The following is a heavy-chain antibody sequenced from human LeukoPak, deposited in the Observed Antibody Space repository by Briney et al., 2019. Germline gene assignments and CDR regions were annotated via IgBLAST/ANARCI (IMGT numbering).Heavy chain of an antibody. CDR1: SDSISTYY. J-gene: IGHJ4*02. D-gene: IGHD3-22*01. V-gene: IGHV4-4*07. Sequence: PSETLSLTCTVSSDSISTYYWSWLRQPAGKGLEWIGRIYTSGSTNYNPSLKSRVTMSVDTSKNQFSLKLSSVTAADTAVYYCASTSDSGGYYYGYWGQGTLVTVSS. CDR3: ASTSDSGGYYYGY. CDR2: IYTSGST.